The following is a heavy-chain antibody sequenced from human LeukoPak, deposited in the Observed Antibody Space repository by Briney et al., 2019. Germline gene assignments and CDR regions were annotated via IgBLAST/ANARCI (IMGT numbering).Heavy chain of an antibody. V-gene: IGHV7-4-1*02. CDR3: ARVGSGYDLNYGMDV. J-gene: IGHJ6*02. Sequence: ASVKVSCKASGYTFTSYAMNWVRQAPGQGLEWMGWINTNTGNPTYAQGFTGRFVFSLDTSVSTAYLQISSLKAEDTAVYYCARVGSGYDLNYGMDVWGQGTTVTVSS. CDR2: INTNTGNP. CDR1: GYTFTSYA. D-gene: IGHD5-12*01.